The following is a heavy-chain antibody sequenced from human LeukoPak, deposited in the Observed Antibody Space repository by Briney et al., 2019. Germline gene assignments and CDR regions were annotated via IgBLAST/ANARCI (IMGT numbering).Heavy chain of an antibody. J-gene: IGHJ5*02. CDR3: ARGRLYYDFWSGGLQVYNWFDP. V-gene: IGHV4-59*12. CDR2: IYYSGST. D-gene: IGHD3-3*01. CDR1: GGSISSYY. Sequence: PSETLSLTCTVSGGSISSYYWSWIRQPPGKGLEWIGYIYYSGSTNYNPSLKSRVTISVDTSKNQFSLKLSSVTAADTAVYYCARGRLYYDFWSGGLQVYNWFDPWGQGTLVTVSS.